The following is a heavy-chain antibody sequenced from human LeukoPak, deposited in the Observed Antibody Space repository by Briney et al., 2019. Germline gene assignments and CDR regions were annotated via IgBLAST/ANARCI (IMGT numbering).Heavy chain of an antibody. CDR1: GFTFSSYA. J-gene: IGHJ4*02. V-gene: IGHV3-30*04. D-gene: IGHD3-10*01. CDR2: ISYDGSNK. CDR3: AKVLESYYGSGSYMESPEFDY. Sequence: GGSLRLSCAASGFTFSSYAMHWVRQAPGKGLEWVAVISYDGSNKYYADSVKGRFTISRDNSKNTLYLQMNSLRAEDTAVYYCAKVLESYYGSGSYMESPEFDYWGQGTLVTVSS.